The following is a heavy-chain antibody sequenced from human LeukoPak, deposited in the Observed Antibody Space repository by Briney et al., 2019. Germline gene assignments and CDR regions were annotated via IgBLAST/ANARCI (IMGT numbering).Heavy chain of an antibody. Sequence: SETLSLTCTVSGGSISSSSYYWGWIRQPPGKGLEWIGTIYHSGSTYYNPSLKSRVTISVDTSKNQFSLKLSSVTAADTAVYYCARGYSSSWYFNWFDPWGQGTLVTVSS. CDR2: IYHSGST. D-gene: IGHD6-13*01. V-gene: IGHV4-39*07. J-gene: IGHJ5*02. CDR1: GGSISSSSYY. CDR3: ARGYSSSWYFNWFDP.